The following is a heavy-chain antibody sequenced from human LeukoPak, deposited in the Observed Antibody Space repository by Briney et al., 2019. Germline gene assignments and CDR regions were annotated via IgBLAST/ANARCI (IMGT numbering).Heavy chain of an antibody. D-gene: IGHD2-8*01. J-gene: IGHJ4*02. V-gene: IGHV4-59*04. CDR1: GVSITTDY. CDR2: VHYSGGT. CDR3: VRVFAGPPIRFDD. Sequence: PSETLSLTCTVSGVSITTDYWGWIRQTPEKRLEWIGNVHYSGGTYYNPSLISRVTISVVKSRNQFSLQLTSVTAADTAVFYCVRVFAGPPIRFDDWSQGTLVTVSS.